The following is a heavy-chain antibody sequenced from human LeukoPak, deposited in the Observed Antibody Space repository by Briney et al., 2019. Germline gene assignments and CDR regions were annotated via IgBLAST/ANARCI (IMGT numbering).Heavy chain of an antibody. Sequence: SETLSLTCTVSGGSISSGGYYWSWIRQPPGKGLEWIGYIYHSGSTYYNPSLKSRVTISVDTSKNQFSLKLSSVTAADTAVYYCARGTLGYVSGSYYWFDPWGQGTLVTVSS. D-gene: IGHD1-26*01. V-gene: IGHV4-30-2*01. J-gene: IGHJ5*02. CDR3: ARGTLGYVSGSYYWFDP. CDR2: IYHSGST. CDR1: GGSISSGGYY.